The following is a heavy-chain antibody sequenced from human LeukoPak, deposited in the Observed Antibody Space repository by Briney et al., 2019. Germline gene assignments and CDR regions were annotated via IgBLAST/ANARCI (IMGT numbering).Heavy chain of an antibody. CDR1: GYTFTGYY. CDR2: INPSGGST. CDR3: ARHTYYYDSSGYYYYYYYMDV. Sequence: ASVKVSCKASGYTFTGYYMHWVRQAPGQGLEWMGIINPSGGSTSYAQKFQGRVTMTRDTSTSTVYMGLRSLRSDDTAVYYCARHTYYYDSSGYYYYYYYMDVWGKGTTVTVSS. V-gene: IGHV1-46*01. D-gene: IGHD3-22*01. J-gene: IGHJ6*03.